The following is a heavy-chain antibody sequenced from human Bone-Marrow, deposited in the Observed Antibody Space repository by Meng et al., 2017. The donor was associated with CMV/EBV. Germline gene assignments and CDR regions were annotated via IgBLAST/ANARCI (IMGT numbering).Heavy chain of an antibody. J-gene: IGHJ4*02. D-gene: IGHD3-22*01. CDR3: AKGSTMIVVVSTFDY. V-gene: IGHV3-43D*03. Sequence: GESLKISCAASGFTFDDYAMHWVRQAPGKGLEWVSLISWDGGSTYYADSVKGRFTISRDNSKNSLYLQMNSLRAEDTALYYCAKGSTMIVVVSTFDYWGQGTLVTVSS. CDR2: ISWDGGST. CDR1: GFTFDDYA.